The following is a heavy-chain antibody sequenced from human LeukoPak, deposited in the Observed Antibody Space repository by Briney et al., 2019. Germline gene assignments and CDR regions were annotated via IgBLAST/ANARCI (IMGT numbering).Heavy chain of an antibody. D-gene: IGHD3-3*01. V-gene: IGHV3-11*01. CDR3: VRDRNGYYSFDY. Sequence: GGSLRLSCAASRFAFSDYYMSWICQAPGKGLEWVSYISSRGDTIYYADSVRGRFTISRDNAERSLYLQMNGLRAEDTAVYYCVRDRNGYYSFDYWGQGILVTVSS. CDR2: ISSRGDTI. CDR1: RFAFSDYY. J-gene: IGHJ4*02.